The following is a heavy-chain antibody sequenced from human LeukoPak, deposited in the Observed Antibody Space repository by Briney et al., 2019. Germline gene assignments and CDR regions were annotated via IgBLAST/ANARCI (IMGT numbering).Heavy chain of an antibody. CDR1: GGSISSYY. CDR2: IYYSGST. J-gene: IGHJ4*02. Sequence: KPSETLSLXCTVSGGSISSYYWSWIRQPPGKGLEWIGYIYYSGSTNYNPSLKSRVTISVDTSKNQFSLKLSSVTAADTAVYYCARGEQWLVPYYFDYWGQGTLVTVSS. CDR3: ARGEQWLVPYYFDY. V-gene: IGHV4-59*01. D-gene: IGHD6-19*01.